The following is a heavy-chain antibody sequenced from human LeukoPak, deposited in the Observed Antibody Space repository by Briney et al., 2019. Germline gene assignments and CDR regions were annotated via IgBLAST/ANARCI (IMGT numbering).Heavy chain of an antibody. Sequence: PSETLSLTCTVSGYSISSGYYWGWIRQPPGKGLEWIGSIYHSGSTYYNPPLKSRVTISVDTSKHQFSLKLSSVTAADTAVYYCARVAAGGIHWYFDLWGRGTLVTVSS. J-gene: IGHJ2*01. V-gene: IGHV4-38-2*02. D-gene: IGHD1-26*01. CDR1: GYSISSGYY. CDR3: ARVAAGGIHWYFDL. CDR2: IYHSGST.